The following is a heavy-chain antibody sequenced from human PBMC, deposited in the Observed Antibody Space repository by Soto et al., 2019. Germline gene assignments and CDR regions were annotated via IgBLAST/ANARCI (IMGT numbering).Heavy chain of an antibody. D-gene: IGHD6-19*01. CDR3: AREKEAVAGTGWFDP. CDR2: IIPILGIA. Sequence: SVKGSCKASGGTFSSYTISWVRQAPGQGLEWMGRIIPILGIANYAQKFQGRVTITADKSTSTAYMELSSLRSEDTAVYYCAREKEAVAGTGWFDPWGQGTLVTVSS. V-gene: IGHV1-69*04. CDR1: GGTFSSYT. J-gene: IGHJ5*02.